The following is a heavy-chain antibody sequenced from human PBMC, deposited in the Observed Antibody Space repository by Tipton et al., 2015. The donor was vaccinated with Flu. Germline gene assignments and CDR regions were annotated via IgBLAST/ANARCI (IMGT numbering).Heavy chain of an antibody. CDR2: INCNNGGT. CDR3: ARDYTGSAPLDY. D-gene: IGHD3-10*01. CDR1: GYVFAGYY. V-gene: IGHV1-2*06. J-gene: IGHJ4*02. Sequence: QLVQSGAEVKSPGASLKLSCKTSGYVFAGYYIHWVRLAPGRGPEWLGRINCNNGGTDDAHNFQRRVTMTRDPSTSTVFLDMTGLTSDDTAVYYCARDYTGSAPLDYWGQGTPVTVS.